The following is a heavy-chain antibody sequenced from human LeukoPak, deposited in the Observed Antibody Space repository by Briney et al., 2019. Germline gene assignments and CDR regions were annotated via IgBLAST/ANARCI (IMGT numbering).Heavy chain of an antibody. J-gene: IGHJ4*02. D-gene: IGHD6-19*01. CDR1: GYTFTSYG. V-gene: IGHV1-18*01. CDR2: ISAYNGNT. Sequence: GASVTVSCKASGYTFTSYGISWVRQAPGQGLEWMGWISAYNGNTNYAQKLQGRVTMTTDTSTSTAYMELRSLRSDDTAVYYCARQIAVAGKAGFDYWGQGTLVTVSS. CDR3: ARQIAVAGKAGFDY.